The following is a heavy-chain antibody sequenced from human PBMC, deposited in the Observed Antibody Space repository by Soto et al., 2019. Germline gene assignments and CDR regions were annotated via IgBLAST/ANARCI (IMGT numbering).Heavy chain of an antibody. CDR3: AKGSLLWFGEPRGDWYFDL. Sequence: EVQLVESGGGLVQPSRSLRLSCAASGFTFDDYAMHWVRQAPGKGLEWVSGISWNSGSIGYADSVKGRFTISRDNAKISLYLPMNSLRAEDTAVYYCAKGSLLWFGEPRGDWYFDLWGRGTLVTVSS. D-gene: IGHD3-10*01. CDR1: GFTFDDYA. J-gene: IGHJ2*01. V-gene: IGHV3-9*01. CDR2: ISWNSGSI.